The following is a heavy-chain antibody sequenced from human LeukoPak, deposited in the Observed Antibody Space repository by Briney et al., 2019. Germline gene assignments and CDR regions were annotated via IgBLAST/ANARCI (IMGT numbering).Heavy chain of an antibody. CDR1: GYSISSGYY. CDR2: IYSGGST. J-gene: IGHJ3*02. CDR3: ARARPGTDAFDI. V-gene: IGHV3-66*01. D-gene: IGHD1-1*01. Sequence: PSETLSLTCTVSGYSISSGYYWGWIRQPPGKGLEWVSVIYSGGSTYYADSVKGRFTISRDNSKNTLYLQMNSLRAEDTAVYYCARARPGTDAFDIWGQGTMVTVSS.